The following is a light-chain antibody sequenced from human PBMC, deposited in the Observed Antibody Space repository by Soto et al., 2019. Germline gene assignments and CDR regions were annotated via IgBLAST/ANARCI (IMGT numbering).Light chain of an antibody. CDR1: LGISTY. CDR3: QQVNTYT. CDR2: AAS. Sequence: DIQLTQSPSFLSASVGDRVTITCRASLGISTYLAWYQQKPGKAPNLLIYAASTLQSGVPSRFSGSGSGTEFTLTISRLQPEDFATYYCQQVNTYTFGPGTKVDIK. J-gene: IGKJ3*01. V-gene: IGKV1-9*01.